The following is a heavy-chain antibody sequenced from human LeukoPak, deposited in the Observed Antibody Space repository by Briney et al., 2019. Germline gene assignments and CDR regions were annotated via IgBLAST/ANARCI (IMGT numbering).Heavy chain of an antibody. J-gene: IGHJ4*02. CDR2: IIPILGIA. D-gene: IGHD1-26*01. Sequence: SVKVSCKASGGTFSSYAISWVRQAPGQGLEWMGRIIPILGIANYAQKFQGRVTITADKSTSTAYLELSSLRAEDTAVYYCARGDLVGAIHFDYWGQGTLVTVAS. V-gene: IGHV1-69*04. CDR1: GGTFSSYA. CDR3: ARGDLVGAIHFDY.